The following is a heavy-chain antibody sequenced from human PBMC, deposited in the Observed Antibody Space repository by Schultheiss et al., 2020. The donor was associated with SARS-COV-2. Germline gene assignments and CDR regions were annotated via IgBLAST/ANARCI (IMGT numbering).Heavy chain of an antibody. J-gene: IGHJ4*02. D-gene: IGHD2-15*01. Sequence: GGSLRLSCAASGFTVSSNYMSWVRQAPGKGLEWVSAISSSGSTYYADSVKGRFTISRDNSKNTLYLQMNSLRAEDTAVYYCARGGIVVVVAAPDYWGQGTLVTVSS. V-gene: IGHV3-66*03. CDR3: ARGGIVVVVAAPDY. CDR2: ISSSGST. CDR1: GFTVSSNY.